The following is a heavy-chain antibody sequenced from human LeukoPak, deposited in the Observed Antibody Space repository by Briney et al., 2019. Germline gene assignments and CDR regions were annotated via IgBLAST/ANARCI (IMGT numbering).Heavy chain of an antibody. J-gene: IGHJ5*02. CDR2: ISGGGVTT. CDR1: GFIFSSYA. Sequence: PGGSLRLSXAASGFIFSSYAMSWVRRAPGKGPEWASTISGGGVTTYYADSVKGRFTISRDNSKSTLYLQMNSLRAEDTAIYYCAKDQFMSYYDSSGSRSWFDPWGQGTLVTVSS. V-gene: IGHV3-23*01. D-gene: IGHD3-22*01. CDR3: AKDQFMSYYDSSGSRSWFDP.